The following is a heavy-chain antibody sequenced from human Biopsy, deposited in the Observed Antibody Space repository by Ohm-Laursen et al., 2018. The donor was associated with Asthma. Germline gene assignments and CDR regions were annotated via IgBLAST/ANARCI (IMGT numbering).Heavy chain of an antibody. CDR3: AKRRGYSGHDNDY. D-gene: IGHD5-12*01. CDR2: ISYDGNHK. CDR1: GFMFRSFG. J-gene: IGHJ4*02. V-gene: IGHV3-30*18. Sequence: SLSLSCSASGFMFRSFGMHWVRQAPGKGLEWVAVISYDGNHKFYEDSVKGRFTISRDNSKNTLCLQMNSLRTEDTAVYYCAKRRGYSGHDNDYWGQGTLVIVSS.